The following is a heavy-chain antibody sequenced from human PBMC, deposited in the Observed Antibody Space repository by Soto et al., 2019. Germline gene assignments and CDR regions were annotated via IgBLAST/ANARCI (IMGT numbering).Heavy chain of an antibody. V-gene: IGHV3-7*01. J-gene: IGHJ4*02. D-gene: IGHD2-8*01. CDR1: GFTFSTYW. CDR3: GRATLMVYSGNF. CDR2: IKHDGTET. Sequence: EVQLVEFGGDLVQPGGSLRLSCAGSGFTFSTYWMAWVRQAPGKGLEWVATIKHDGTETYYVDSVKGRFTVSRDNAKNSLYLQMDSLRAEDTAVYYCGRATLMVYSGNFWCQGTLGTASS.